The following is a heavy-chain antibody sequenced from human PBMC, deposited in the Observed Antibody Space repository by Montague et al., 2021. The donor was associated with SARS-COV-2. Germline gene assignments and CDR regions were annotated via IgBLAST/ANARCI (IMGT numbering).Heavy chain of an antibody. CDR3: ARSPRGSGTGWLDY. V-gene: IGHV3-7*01. D-gene: IGHD3/OR15-3a*01. CDR1: GFPSGDYQ. Sequence: SLRLSCAASGFPSGDYQMTWVRQAPGKGLQWVANINQDETPKTYVDSVKGRFTISRDNAKNSLILQMNSLKDEDTAVYYCARSPRGSGTGWLDYWGQGTLVTVSS. J-gene: IGHJ4*02. CDR2: INQDETPK.